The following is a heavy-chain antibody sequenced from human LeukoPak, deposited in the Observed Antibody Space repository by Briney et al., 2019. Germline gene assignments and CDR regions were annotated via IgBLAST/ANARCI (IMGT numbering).Heavy chain of an antibody. CDR3: ARDGMVRGGYDAFDI. D-gene: IGHD3-10*01. CDR2: ISSSGSTI. J-gene: IGHJ3*02. CDR1: GFTFSTYE. Sequence: PGGSLRLSCAASGFTFSTYEMNWVRQAPGKGLEWVSYISSSGSTIYYADSVKGRFTISRDNAKNSLYLQMNSLRAEDTAVYYCARDGMVRGGYDAFDIWGQGTMVTVSS. V-gene: IGHV3-48*03.